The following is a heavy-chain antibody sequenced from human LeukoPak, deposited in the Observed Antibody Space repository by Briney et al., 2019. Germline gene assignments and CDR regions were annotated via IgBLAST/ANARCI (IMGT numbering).Heavy chain of an antibody. D-gene: IGHD2-2*01. CDR3: ARRQGCSSTSCPPDS. CDR1: GYSFTSYW. J-gene: IGHJ4*02. V-gene: IGHV5-51*01. CDR2: VYPGDSDT. Sequence: PGESLKISCKGSGYSFTSYWVAWLRQMPGKGLEWMGIVYPGDSDTRYSPSFQGQVTMSADKSINTAYLQWSSLKASDTAMYYCARRQGCSSTSCPPDSWGQGTLVTVSS.